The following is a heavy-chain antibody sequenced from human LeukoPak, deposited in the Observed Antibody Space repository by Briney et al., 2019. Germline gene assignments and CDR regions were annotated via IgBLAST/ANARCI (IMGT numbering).Heavy chain of an antibody. CDR1: GFTFSSYA. CDR2: ISGSGGST. V-gene: IGHV3-23*01. J-gene: IGHJ4*02. CDR3: AKLMYSSSSRSDY. Sequence: PGGSLRLSCAASGFTFSSYAMSWVRQARGKGLEWVSAISGSGGSTYYADSVKGRFTISRDNSKNTLYLQMNSLRAEDTAVYYCAKLMYSSSSRSDYWGQGTLVTVSS. D-gene: IGHD6-6*01.